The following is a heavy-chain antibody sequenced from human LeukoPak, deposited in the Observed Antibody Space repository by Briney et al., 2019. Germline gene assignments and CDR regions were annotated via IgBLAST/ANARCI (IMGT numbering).Heavy chain of an antibody. J-gene: IGHJ4*02. D-gene: IGHD2-2*02. CDR3: ARVGECTSCYTPYFDY. V-gene: IGHV3-7*01. CDR1: GFTFSSYW. Sequence: GSLRLSCAASGFTFSSYWMSWVRQAPGKGLEWVANIKQDGCEKYYVDSVKGRFTISRDNAKNSLYLQMNSLRAEDTAVYYCARVGECTSCYTPYFDYWGQGTLVTVSS. CDR2: IKQDGCEK.